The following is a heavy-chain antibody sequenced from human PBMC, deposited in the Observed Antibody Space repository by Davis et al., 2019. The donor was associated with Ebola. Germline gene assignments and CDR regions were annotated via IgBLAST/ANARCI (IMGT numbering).Heavy chain of an antibody. V-gene: IGHV1-2*02. CDR1: GFTFIDYY. CDR3: ARDDKVMHFDY. J-gene: IGHJ4*02. D-gene: IGHD3-16*01. Sequence: ASVKVSCKASGFTFIDYYLHWVRQAPGQGPEWMGWISLNSGSTKYSHKFQGRVTMTRDTSINTAHMELSGLTSDDTAVYYCARDDKVMHFDYWGQGTLVTVSS. CDR2: ISLNSGST.